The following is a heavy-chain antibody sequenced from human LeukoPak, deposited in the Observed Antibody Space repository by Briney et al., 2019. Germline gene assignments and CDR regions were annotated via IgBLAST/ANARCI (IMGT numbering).Heavy chain of an antibody. CDR2: IYYSGST. CDR1: GGSISSGDYY. J-gene: IGHJ4*02. V-gene: IGHV4-30-4*08. D-gene: IGHD4-11*01. Sequence: SETLSLTCTVSGGSISSGDYYWSWIRQPPGKGLEWIGYIYYSGSTYYNPSLKSRVTISVDTSKNQFSLKLSSVTAADTAVYYCARERSESNYILDYWGQGTLVTVSS. CDR3: ARERSESNYILDY.